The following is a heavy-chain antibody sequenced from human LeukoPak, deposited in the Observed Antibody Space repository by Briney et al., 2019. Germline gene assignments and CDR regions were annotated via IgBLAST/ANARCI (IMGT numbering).Heavy chain of an antibody. D-gene: IGHD3-3*01. Sequence: SETLSLTCAVYGGSFSGYHWSWIRQPPGKGLEWMGEINHGGSTSYNPSLKSRVTISVDTSKNHFSLKLSSVTAADTAVYYCARDFRGGYDFWSGYYTPYYFDYWGQGTLVTVSP. CDR1: GGSFSGYH. CDR2: INHGGST. V-gene: IGHV4-34*01. J-gene: IGHJ4*02. CDR3: ARDFRGGYDFWSGYYTPYYFDY.